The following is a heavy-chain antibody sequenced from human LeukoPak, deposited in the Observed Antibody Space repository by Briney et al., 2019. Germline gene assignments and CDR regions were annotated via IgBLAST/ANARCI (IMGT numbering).Heavy chain of an antibody. J-gene: IGHJ4*02. V-gene: IGHV3-23*01. CDR2: ISGSGGST. CDR1: GFTFSSYA. D-gene: IGHD5-18*01. CDR3: AKFPSLNVDTAMATGY. Sequence: GGSLRLSCAASGFTFSSYAMSWVRQAPGKGLKWVSAISGSGGSTYYADSVKGRFTISRDNSKNTLYLQMNSLRAEDTAVYYCAKFPSLNVDTAMATGYWGQGTLVTVSS.